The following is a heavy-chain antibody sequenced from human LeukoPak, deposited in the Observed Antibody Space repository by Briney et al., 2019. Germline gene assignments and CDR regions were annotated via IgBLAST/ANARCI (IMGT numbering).Heavy chain of an antibody. CDR3: AKDRRRYYDSSGDY. Sequence: GGSLRLSCAASGGTFSSYSMNWVRQAPGKGLEWVAVISYDGSNKYYADSVKGRFTISRDNSKNTLYLQMNSLRAENTAVYYCAKDRRRYYDSSGDYWGQGTLVTVSS. CDR1: GGTFSSYS. CDR2: ISYDGSNK. D-gene: IGHD3-22*01. V-gene: IGHV3-30*18. J-gene: IGHJ4*02.